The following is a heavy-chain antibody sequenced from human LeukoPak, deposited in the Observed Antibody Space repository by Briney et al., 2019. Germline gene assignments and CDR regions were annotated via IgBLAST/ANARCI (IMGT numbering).Heavy chain of an antibody. V-gene: IGHV1-2*02. CDR3: AREGEGIVVVPAATNWFDP. Sequence: ASVKVSCKASGYTFTGYDMHWVRQAPGQGLEWMGWINPNSGGTNYAQKFQGRVTMTRDTSISTAYMEPSRLRSDDTAVYYCAREGEGIVVVPAATNWFDPWGQGTLVTVSS. CDR1: GYTFTGYD. D-gene: IGHD2-2*01. J-gene: IGHJ5*02. CDR2: INPNSGGT.